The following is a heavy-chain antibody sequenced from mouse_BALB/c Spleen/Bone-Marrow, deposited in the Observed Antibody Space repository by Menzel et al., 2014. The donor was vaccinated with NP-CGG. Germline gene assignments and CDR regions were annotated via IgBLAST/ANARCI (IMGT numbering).Heavy chain of an antibody. V-gene: IGHV1S81*02. D-gene: IGHD2-4*01. J-gene: IGHJ2*01. Sequence: QVQLQQSGAELVKPGASVKLSCKASGYTFTSYYMYWVKQRPGQGLEWIGEINPSNGGTSFNEKFKSKATLTVDKSSSTAYMQLSSLTSEDSAVYYCTRSTMITYFDYWGQGTTLTVSS. CDR3: TRSTMITYFDY. CDR1: GYTFTSYY. CDR2: INPSNGGT.